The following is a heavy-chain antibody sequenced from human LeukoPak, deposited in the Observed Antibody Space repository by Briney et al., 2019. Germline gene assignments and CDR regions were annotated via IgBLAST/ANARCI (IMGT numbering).Heavy chain of an antibody. CDR3: ARDIAVAGYYFDY. J-gene: IGHJ4*02. CDR2: IYYSGST. Sequence: SETLSLTCTVSGGSISSSSYYWGWIRQPPGKGLEWIGSIYYSGSTYYNPSLKSRVTISVDTSKNQFSLKLSSVTAADTAVYYCARDIAVAGYYFDYWGQGNLVTVSS. V-gene: IGHV4-39*07. CDR1: GGSISSSSYY. D-gene: IGHD6-19*01.